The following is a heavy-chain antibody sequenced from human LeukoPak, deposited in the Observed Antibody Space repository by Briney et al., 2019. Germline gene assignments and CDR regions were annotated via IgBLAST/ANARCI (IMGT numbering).Heavy chain of an antibody. V-gene: IGHV4-59*01. CDR1: GDSISNYY. CDR2: IFVGGST. Sequence: SETLSLTCSVSGDSISNYYWNWIRQSPGKGLEWIGHIFVGGSTNHNPSLKSRVTISLDTSGNQFSLKLSSVTAADTAVYYCASGYCGGACQLGGVDMWGQGTMVTVSS. CDR3: ASGYCGGACQLGGVDM. J-gene: IGHJ3*02. D-gene: IGHD2-21*02.